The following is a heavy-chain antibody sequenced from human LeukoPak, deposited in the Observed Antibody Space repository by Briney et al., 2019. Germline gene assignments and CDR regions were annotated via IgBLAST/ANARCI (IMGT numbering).Heavy chain of an antibody. CDR3: ATGRRLQLDY. J-gene: IGHJ4*02. CDR2: IYSGGST. Sequence: GGSLRLSGAASAFTVSSNYMSWVRQAPGKGLEWGSVIYSGGSTYYADSVKGRFTISRDNSKNTLYLQMNILRAEDTAVYYCATGRRLQLDYWGQGTLVTVSS. D-gene: IGHD4-11*01. CDR1: AFTVSSNY. V-gene: IGHV3-53*01.